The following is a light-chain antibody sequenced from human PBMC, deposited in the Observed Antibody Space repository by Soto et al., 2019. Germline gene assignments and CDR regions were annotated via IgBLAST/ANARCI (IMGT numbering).Light chain of an antibody. J-gene: IGLJ2*01. CDR2: DVI. Sequence: QSALTQPASVSGSPGQSITISCTGTSSDVGAYNYVSWHQQHPGKAPKLIIFDVIKRPSGVSNRFSGSKSGDTAALTIAGLQADDEADYYCSSYTRVKTVVFGGGTKLTVL. CDR3: SSYTRVKTVV. V-gene: IGLV2-14*01. CDR1: SSDVGAYNY.